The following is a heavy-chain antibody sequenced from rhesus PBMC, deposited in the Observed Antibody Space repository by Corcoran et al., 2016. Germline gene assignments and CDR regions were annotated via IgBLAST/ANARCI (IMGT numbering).Heavy chain of an antibody. Sequence: QVTLKESGPALVKPTQTLTLTCTFSGFSLSTSGMRVSWIRQPPGKALEWLARIDWDDDKYYSTSLKSRLTISKDTSKNQVVLTMTNMDPVDTATYYCARQYCSSTYCSSLAFDFWGQGLRVTVSS. V-gene: IGHV2S2*01. D-gene: IGHD2-15*01. J-gene: IGHJ3*01. CDR1: GFSLSTSGMR. CDR2: IDWDDDK. CDR3: ARQYCSSTYCSSLAFDF.